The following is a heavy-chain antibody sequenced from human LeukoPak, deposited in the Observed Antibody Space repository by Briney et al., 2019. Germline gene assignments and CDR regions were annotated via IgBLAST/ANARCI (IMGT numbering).Heavy chain of an antibody. Sequence: GGSLRLSCAASGFTFSGSAMHWVRQAPGQRLEWMGWINAGNGNTKYSQKFQGRVTITRDTSASTAYMELSSLRSEDTAVYYCALGNWFDPWGQGTLVTVST. CDR1: GFTFSGSA. V-gene: IGHV1-3*01. CDR2: INAGNGNT. J-gene: IGHJ5*02. CDR3: ALGNWFDP.